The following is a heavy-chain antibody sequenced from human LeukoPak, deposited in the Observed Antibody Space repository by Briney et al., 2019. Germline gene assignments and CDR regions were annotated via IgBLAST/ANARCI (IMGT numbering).Heavy chain of an antibody. Sequence: SETLSLTCTVSGGSISSYYWSWIRQPPGKGLEWIGYIYYSGSTNYNPSLKSRVTTSVDTSKNQFSLKLSSVTAADTAVYYCASGITIFGVSAYYFDYWGQGTLVTVSS. J-gene: IGHJ4*02. V-gene: IGHV4-59*01. CDR2: IYYSGST. CDR1: GGSISSYY. CDR3: ASGITIFGVSAYYFDY. D-gene: IGHD3-3*01.